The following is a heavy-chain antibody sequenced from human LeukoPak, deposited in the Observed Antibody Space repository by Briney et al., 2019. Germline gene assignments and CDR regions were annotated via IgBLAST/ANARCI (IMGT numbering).Heavy chain of an antibody. CDR2: IRYDGSNK. V-gene: IGHV3-30*02. CDR1: GFTFSSYA. D-gene: IGHD2-2*03. J-gene: IGHJ4*02. Sequence: PGGSLRLSCAASGFTFSSYAMHWVRQAPGKGLEWVAFIRYDGSNKYYADSVKGRFTISRDNSKNTLYLQMNSLRAEDTAVYYCAKRMDIVVVPAADFDYWGQGTLVTVSS. CDR3: AKRMDIVVVPAADFDY.